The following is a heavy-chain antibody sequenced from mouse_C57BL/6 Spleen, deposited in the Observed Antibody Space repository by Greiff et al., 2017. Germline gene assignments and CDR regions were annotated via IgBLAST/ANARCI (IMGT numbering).Heavy chain of an antibody. CDR3: AREGITTVVACDY. CDR2: IYPGSGST. J-gene: IGHJ2*01. V-gene: IGHV1-55*01. D-gene: IGHD1-1*01. CDR1: GYTFTSYW. Sequence: VQLQQSGAELVKPGASVKMSCKASGYTFTSYWITWVKQRPGQGLEWIGDIYPGSGSTNYNEKFKSKATLTVDTSSSTAYMQLSSLTSEDSAVYYCAREGITTVVACDYWGQGTTLTVSS.